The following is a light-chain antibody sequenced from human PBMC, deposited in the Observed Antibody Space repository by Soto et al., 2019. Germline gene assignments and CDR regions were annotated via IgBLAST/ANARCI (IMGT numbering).Light chain of an antibody. J-gene: IGKJ1*01. CDR2: GAS. CDR3: QQYNNWPWT. Sequence: EIVLTRSPATLSLSPGERATLSRRASRSFASSYLAWYQQKPGQAPRILIYGASKRATGFPARFSGSGSGTDFTLTISSLQSEDFAVYYCQQYNNWPWTFGQGTKVDIK. CDR1: RSFASSY. V-gene: IGKV3-15*01.